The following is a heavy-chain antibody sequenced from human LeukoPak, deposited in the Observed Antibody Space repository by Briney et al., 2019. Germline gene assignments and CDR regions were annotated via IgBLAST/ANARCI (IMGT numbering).Heavy chain of an antibody. V-gene: IGHV3-48*03. CDR2: ISSSGSPI. CDR1: AFTFSSYE. Sequence: GGSLRLSCAASAFTFSSYEMNWVSQAPGKALEWVSYISSSGSPINYADSVTGRFTVSRDNAKNSLYLQMNSLRAEDTALYYCARGIAAAGSGFDYWGQGTLVTVSS. D-gene: IGHD6-13*01. J-gene: IGHJ4*02. CDR3: ARGIAAAGSGFDY.